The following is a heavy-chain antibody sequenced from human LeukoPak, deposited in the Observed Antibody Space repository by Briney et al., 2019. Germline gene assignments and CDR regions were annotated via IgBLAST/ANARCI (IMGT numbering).Heavy chain of an antibody. D-gene: IGHD4-17*01. Sequence: GGSLRLSCAASGFTFSSYGMHWVRQPPGMGLEWVAFIRYDGSNKYYEDSVKGRFTISRDNSKNTLYLQMNSLRPEDTAVYYCATGRAAVTDSKGYWGQGTLDTVSS. CDR2: IRYDGSNK. V-gene: IGHV3-30*02. CDR3: ATGRAAVTDSKGY. CDR1: GFTFSSYG. J-gene: IGHJ4*02.